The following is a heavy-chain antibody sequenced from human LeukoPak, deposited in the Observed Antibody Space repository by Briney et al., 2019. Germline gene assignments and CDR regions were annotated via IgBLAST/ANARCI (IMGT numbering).Heavy chain of an antibody. Sequence: GGSLRLSCAASGFTFSDYYMSWIRQAPGKGLEWVSAISGSGGSTYYADSVKGRFTISRDNSKNTLYLQMNSLRAEDTAVYYCAIPYSSGWLYFQHWGQGTLVTVSS. CDR2: ISGSGGST. J-gene: IGHJ1*01. D-gene: IGHD6-19*01. V-gene: IGHV3-23*01. CDR1: GFTFSDYY. CDR3: AIPYSSGWLYFQH.